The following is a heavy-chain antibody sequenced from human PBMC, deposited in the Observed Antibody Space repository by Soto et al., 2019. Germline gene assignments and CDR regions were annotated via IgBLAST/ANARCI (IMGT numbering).Heavy chain of an antibody. CDR1: GGTFSSYA. D-gene: IGHD2-2*01. CDR2: IIPIFGTA. CDR3: AGDIVVVPAARHRNYYYYGMDV. V-gene: IGHV1-69*13. Sequence: GASVKVSCKASGGTFSSYAISWVRQAPGQGLEWMGGIIPIFGTANYAQKFQGRVTITADESTSTAYMELGSLRSEDTAVYYCAGDIVVVPAARHRNYYYYGMDVWGQGTTVTVS. J-gene: IGHJ6*02.